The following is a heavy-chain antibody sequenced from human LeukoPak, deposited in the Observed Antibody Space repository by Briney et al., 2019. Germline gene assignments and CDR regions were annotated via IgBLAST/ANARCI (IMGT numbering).Heavy chain of an antibody. CDR1: DSIFRHYG. D-gene: IGHD3-22*01. J-gene: IGHJ1*01. CDR2: IGDDGGDK. V-gene: IGHV3-33*03. Sequence: GGSLRLSCAASDSIFRHYGMHWVRQAPGKGLEWVAVIGDDGGDKYYEDSVKGRFTISRDNTKNTVYLQMDSLRVEDTAVYSCAGGNGYHPLTSHSGRGTLVTVSS. CDR3: AGGNGYHPLTSH.